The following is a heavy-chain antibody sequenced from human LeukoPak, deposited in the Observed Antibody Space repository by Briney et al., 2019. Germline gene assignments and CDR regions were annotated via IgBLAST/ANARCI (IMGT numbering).Heavy chain of an antibody. D-gene: IGHD6-13*01. Sequence: GGSLRLSCAGSGFTFSDFWMTWVRQTPGKGLEWLAIISFDVNNKYYADSVKGRFTISRDNSTLYLHMNSLTLEDTAVYYCARGSSWWVRISSHWGQGTLVTVSS. J-gene: IGHJ4*02. CDR2: ISFDVNNK. CDR3: ARGSSWWVRISSH. V-gene: IGHV3-30-3*01. CDR1: GFTFSDFW.